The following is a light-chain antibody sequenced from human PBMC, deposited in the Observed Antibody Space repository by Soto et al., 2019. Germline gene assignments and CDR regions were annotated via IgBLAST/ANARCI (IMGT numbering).Light chain of an antibody. CDR3: QQYNHGWT. CDR1: KPMTTW. V-gene: IGKV1-5*03. CDR2: GAS. Sequence: DLQMTQFPSTLFASVGDRVTITCRASKPMTTWLAWYHQRPGTAPKLLIFGASTLQSGVSSRFTGGGSGTEFTLTITNLQPEDLGTYFCQQYNHGWTFGQGTKVEVK. J-gene: IGKJ1*01.